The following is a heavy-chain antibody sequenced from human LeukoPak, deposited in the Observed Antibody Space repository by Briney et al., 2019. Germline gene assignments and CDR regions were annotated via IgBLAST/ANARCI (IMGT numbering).Heavy chain of an antibody. CDR1: GGSISSSSYY. D-gene: IGHD3-22*01. CDR2: IYYSGST. CDR3: ARTPKYYYDSSGYYDRGYYYYYMDV. V-gene: IGHV4-39*07. J-gene: IGHJ6*03. Sequence: SETVSLTCTVSGGSISSSSYYWGWIRQPPGKGLEWIGSIYYSGSTYYNPSLKSRVTISVDTSKNQFSLKLSSVTAADTAVYYCARTPKYYYDSSGYYDRGYYYYYMDVWGKGTTVTVSS.